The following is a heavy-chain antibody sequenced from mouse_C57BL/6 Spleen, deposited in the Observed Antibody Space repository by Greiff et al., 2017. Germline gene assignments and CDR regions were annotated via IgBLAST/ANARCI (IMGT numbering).Heavy chain of an antibody. CDR2: INPNNGGT. CDR1: GFTFTDYY. J-gene: IGHJ1*03. V-gene: IGHV1-26*01. CDR3: ASHYGDYGYFDV. Sequence: VQLQQSGPELVKPGASVKISCTASGFTFTDYYMNWVKQSHGKSLEWIGDINPNNGGTSYNQKFKGKATLTVDKSSSTAYMELRSLTSEDSAVYYCASHYGDYGYFDVWGTGTTVTVAS. D-gene: IGHD2-13*01.